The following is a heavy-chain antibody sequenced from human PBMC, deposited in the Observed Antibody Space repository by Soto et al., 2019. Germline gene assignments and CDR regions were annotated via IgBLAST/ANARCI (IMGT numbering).Heavy chain of an antibody. D-gene: IGHD3-10*01. V-gene: IGHV3-7*03. CDR1: GFTFIGYW. CDR3: AKTRLDDYNDYHREAVEG. Sequence: GCSLILSCAASGFTFIGYWMSWVLQAPGKGLEWVANIKHAGSERHYVDSVKGRFTVSRDNSKDTLFLQMNTLGVEDTAVYYCAKTRLDDYNDYHREAVEGWGPG. CDR2: IKHAGSER. J-gene: IGHJ3*01.